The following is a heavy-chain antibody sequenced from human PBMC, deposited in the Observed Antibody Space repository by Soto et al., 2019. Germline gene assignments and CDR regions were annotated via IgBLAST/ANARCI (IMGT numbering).Heavy chain of an antibody. V-gene: IGHV1-69*04. CDR2: IIPIIGII. CDR1: GGTFSTYT. J-gene: IGHJ5*02. Sequence: SVKVSCKASGGTFSTYTITWVRQAPGQGLEWMGRIIPIIGIINYAQKFQGRVTITADKFTGTAYMELTRLRSDDTAVYYCAGDPDSHYNDSHASSYPWGQGTQVTVSS. CDR3: AGDPDSHYNDSHASSYP. D-gene: IGHD3-22*01.